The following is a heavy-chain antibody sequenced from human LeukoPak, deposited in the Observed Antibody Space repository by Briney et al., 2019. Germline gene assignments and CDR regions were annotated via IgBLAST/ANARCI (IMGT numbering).Heavy chain of an antibody. Sequence: GGSLRLSCAASGFSFSSYSMNWVRQAPGKGLEWVSSISGSSSYIYYADSVKGRFTISRDNAKNSLYLQMNSLGPEDTAVYYCARDPYSGNYGNYYYYYMDVWGKGTTVTISS. J-gene: IGHJ6*03. V-gene: IGHV3-21*01. CDR1: GFSFSSYS. CDR3: ARDPYSGNYGNYYYYYMDV. CDR2: ISGSSSYI. D-gene: IGHD1-26*01.